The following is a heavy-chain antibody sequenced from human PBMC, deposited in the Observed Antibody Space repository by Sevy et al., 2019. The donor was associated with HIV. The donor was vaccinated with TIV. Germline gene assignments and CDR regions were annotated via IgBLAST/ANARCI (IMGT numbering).Heavy chain of an antibody. CDR1: GYSFIHYQ. J-gene: IGHJ4*02. CDR3: ARLNNALDY. D-gene: IGHD2-2*01. CDR2: IYPGDSDI. V-gene: IGHV5-51*01. Sequence: GESLKISCEGSGYSFIHYQNAWVRQMPGKGLEWMGTIYPGDSDIRYSPPFQGQVTISADKSISTAYLQWNSLKASDTAMYYCARLNNALDYWGQGTLVTVSS.